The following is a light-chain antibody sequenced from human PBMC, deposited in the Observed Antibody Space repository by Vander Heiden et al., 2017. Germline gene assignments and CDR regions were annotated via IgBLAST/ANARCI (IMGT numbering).Light chain of an antibody. Sequence: DIQMTQSPSSLSASVGDRVTITCRASQSISSNLNWYQQKPGKAPKRLIYAASSLQSGVPSRFSGSGSGTDCTLTISSLQPEDFATYYCQQSDSTPLTFGGGTKVEVK. CDR1: QSISSN. CDR2: AAS. J-gene: IGKJ4*01. V-gene: IGKV1-39*01. CDR3: QQSDSTPLT.